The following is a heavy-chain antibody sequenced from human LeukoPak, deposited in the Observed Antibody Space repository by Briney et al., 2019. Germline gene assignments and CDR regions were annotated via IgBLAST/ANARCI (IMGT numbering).Heavy chain of an antibody. CDR1: GFPFSNYS. V-gene: IGHV3-48*01. D-gene: IGHD4-17*01. CDR3: AKDATTVTTYFDY. CDR2: ISSSSSII. J-gene: IGHJ4*02. Sequence: GGSLRLSCAASGFPFSNYSMNWVRQAPGKGLEWVSYISSSSSIIYYADPVKGRFTISRDNAKNSLYLQMNSLRAEDTAVYYCAKDATTVTTYFDYWGQGTLVTVSS.